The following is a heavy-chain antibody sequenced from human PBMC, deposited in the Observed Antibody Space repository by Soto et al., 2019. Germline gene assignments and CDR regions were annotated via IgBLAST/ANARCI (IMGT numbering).Heavy chain of an antibody. CDR2: ISSSSSTI. CDR1: GFTFSSYS. J-gene: IGHJ4*02. Sequence: PGGSLILSCAASGFTFSSYSMNWVRQAPGKGLEWVSYISSSSSTIYYADSVKGRFTISRDNAKNSLYLQMNSLRAEDTAVYYCARDAPPDDYWGQGTLVTVSS. CDR3: ARDAPPDDY. V-gene: IGHV3-48*01.